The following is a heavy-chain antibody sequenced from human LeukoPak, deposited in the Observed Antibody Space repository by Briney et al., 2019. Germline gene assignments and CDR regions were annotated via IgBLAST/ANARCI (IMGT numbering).Heavy chain of an antibody. Sequence: GGSPRLSCSASGFTFNSYAMNWVRQAPGKGLEYVSTINTSGGTTYYADSVKGRFTISRDNSKNILYLQMSSLRAEDTAVYYCVRRIPYSSGLYYFDFWGQGTLVTVSS. J-gene: IGHJ4*02. CDR2: INTSGGTT. V-gene: IGHV3-64D*06. CDR1: GFTFNSYA. CDR3: VRRIPYSSGLYYFDF. D-gene: IGHD6-19*01.